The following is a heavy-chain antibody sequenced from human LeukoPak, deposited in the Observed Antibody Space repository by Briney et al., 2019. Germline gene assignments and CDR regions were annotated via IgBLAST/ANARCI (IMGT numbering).Heavy chain of an antibody. CDR2: IYHSGST. J-gene: IGHJ5*02. CDR1: GGSISSGGYS. V-gene: IGHV4-30-2*01. CDR3: ARVANRGVWFDP. D-gene: IGHD2/OR15-2a*01. Sequence: PSETLSLTCAVSGGSISSGGYSWSWIQQPPGKGLEWIGYIYHSGSTYYNPSLKSRVTISVDRSKNQFSLKLSSVTAADTAVYYCARVANRGVWFDPWGQGTLVTVSS.